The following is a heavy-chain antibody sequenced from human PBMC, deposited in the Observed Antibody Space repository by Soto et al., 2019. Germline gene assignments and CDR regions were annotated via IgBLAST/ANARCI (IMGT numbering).Heavy chain of an antibody. D-gene: IGHD3-22*01. Sequence: SETLSLTCTVSGGSISSSSYYWGWIRQPPGKGLEWIGSIYYSGSTYYNPSLKSRVTISVDTSKNQFSLKLSSVTAADTAVYYCARHKYHSSVTSAYLGQGTLVT. V-gene: IGHV4-39*01. CDR2: IYYSGST. J-gene: IGHJ4*02. CDR3: ARHKYHSSVTSAY. CDR1: GGSISSSSYY.